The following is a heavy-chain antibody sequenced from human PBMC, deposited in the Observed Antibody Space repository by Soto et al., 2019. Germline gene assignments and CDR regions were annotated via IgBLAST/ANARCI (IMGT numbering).Heavy chain of an antibody. CDR3: ATYGSGSYKPTTFDY. CDR2: IYYSGST. Sequence: QVQLQESGPGLVKPSQTLSLTCTVSGGSISSGGYYWSWIRQHPGKGLEWIGYIYYSGSTYYNPSLQSRFTRSLNTSKTPCSLKLSSVTAADTAVYYCATYGSGSYKPTTFDYWGQGTLVTVSS. J-gene: IGHJ4*02. CDR1: GGSISSGGYY. D-gene: IGHD3-10*01. V-gene: IGHV4-31*03.